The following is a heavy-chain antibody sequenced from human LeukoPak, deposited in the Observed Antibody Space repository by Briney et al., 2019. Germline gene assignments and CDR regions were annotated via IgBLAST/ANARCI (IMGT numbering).Heavy chain of an antibody. J-gene: IGHJ4*02. CDR2: IYTSGST. Sequence: SETLSLTCTASGGSISSYYWSWIRQPAGKGLEWIGRIYTSGSTNYNPSLKSRVTMSVDTSKNQFSLKLSSVTAADTAVYYCASGYYYDSSGYIREGSLDYWGQGTLVTVSS. V-gene: IGHV4-4*07. D-gene: IGHD3-22*01. CDR1: GGSISSYY. CDR3: ASGYYYDSSGYIREGSLDY.